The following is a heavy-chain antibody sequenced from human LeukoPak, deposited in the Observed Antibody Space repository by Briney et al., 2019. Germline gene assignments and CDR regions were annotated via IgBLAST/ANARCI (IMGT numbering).Heavy chain of an antibody. J-gene: IGHJ4*02. V-gene: IGHV3-48*03. CDR2: ISSSGSAI. Sequence: GGSLSLSCAGSGFTFSSYGMNWVRQAPGGGLEWVSKISSSGSAIYYADCVKGRFTISRDNAKSTLYLQMNSLRAEDTAVYHCARGGSLGYWGQGTLVTVST. CDR3: ARGGSLGY. D-gene: IGHD6-19*01. CDR1: GFTFSSYG.